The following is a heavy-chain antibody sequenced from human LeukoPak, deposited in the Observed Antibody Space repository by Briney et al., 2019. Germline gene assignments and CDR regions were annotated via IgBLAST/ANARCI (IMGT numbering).Heavy chain of an antibody. CDR3: ARDSYGWHDRWDY. CDR2: IGTTSRYI. Sequence: PGGSLRLSCAASGFTFSNYGINWVRQAPGKGLEWVSFIGTTSRYIYYADSVKGRFTISRDNAKNSVDLQMSSLRAEDTAVYYCARDSYGWHDRWDYWDQGTLVTVSS. D-gene: IGHD1-1*01. J-gene: IGHJ4*02. CDR1: GFTFSNYG. V-gene: IGHV3-21*01.